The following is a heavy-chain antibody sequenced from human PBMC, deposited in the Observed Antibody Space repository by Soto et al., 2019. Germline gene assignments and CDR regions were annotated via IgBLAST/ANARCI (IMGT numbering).Heavy chain of an antibody. CDR1: GFTFSSYG. CDR3: ASYAPDPYSSSSYYYYGMDV. V-gene: IGHV1-69*01. Sequence: QVQLVESGGGVVQPGRSLRLSCAASGFTFSSYGMHWVRQAPGKGLEWVGGIIPIFGTANYAQKFQGRVTITADESTSTAYMELSSLRSEDTAVYYCASYAPDPYSSSSYYYYGMDVWGQGTTVTVSS. J-gene: IGHJ6*02. D-gene: IGHD6-6*01. CDR2: IIPIFGTA.